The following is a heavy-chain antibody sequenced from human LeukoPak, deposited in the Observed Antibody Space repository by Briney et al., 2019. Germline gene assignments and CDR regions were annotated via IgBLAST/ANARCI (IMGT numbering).Heavy chain of an antibody. Sequence: SETLSLTCTVSGGSISSYYWSWIRQPPGKGLEWIGYIYYSGSTNYNPSLKSRVTISVDTSKNQFSLKLSSVTAADTAVYYCARDRGDYYDSSGYPSGAFDIWGQGTMVTVSS. CDR1: GGSISSYY. V-gene: IGHV4-59*01. CDR3: ARDRGDYYDSSGYPSGAFDI. J-gene: IGHJ3*02. CDR2: IYYSGST. D-gene: IGHD3-22*01.